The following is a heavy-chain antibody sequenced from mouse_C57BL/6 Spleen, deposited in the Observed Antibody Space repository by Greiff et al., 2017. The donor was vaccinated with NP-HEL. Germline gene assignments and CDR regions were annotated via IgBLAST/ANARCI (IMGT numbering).Heavy chain of an antibody. Sequence: EVQLQESGPGLVKPSQSLSLTCSVTGYSITSGYYWNWIRQFPGNKLEWMGYISYDGSNNYIPSLKNRISITRDTSKNQFFLKLNSVTTEDTATYYCARKGLPGAYWGQGTLVTVSA. V-gene: IGHV3-6*01. J-gene: IGHJ3*01. D-gene: IGHD4-1*01. CDR2: ISYDGSN. CDR1: GYSITSGYY. CDR3: ARKGLPGAY.